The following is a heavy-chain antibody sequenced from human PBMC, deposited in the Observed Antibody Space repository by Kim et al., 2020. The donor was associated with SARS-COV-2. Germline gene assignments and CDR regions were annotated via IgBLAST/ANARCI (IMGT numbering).Heavy chain of an antibody. CDR3: TTEGYSYGHHSLHM. V-gene: IGHV3-15*05. Sequence: YAAPVQGRFSIPRDDSGNTLYLQMNSLTTEDTAVYYCTTEGYSYGHHSLHMWGQGTMVTVSS. J-gene: IGHJ3*02. D-gene: IGHD5-18*01.